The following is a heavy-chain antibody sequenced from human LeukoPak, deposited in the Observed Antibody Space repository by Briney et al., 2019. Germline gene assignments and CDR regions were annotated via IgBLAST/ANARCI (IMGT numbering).Heavy chain of an antibody. Sequence: SVKVSCKASGGTFSSYAISWVRQAPGQGLEWMGGIIPIFGTANYAQKFRGRVTITADKSTSTAYMELSSLRSEDTAVYYCAKGDYGGTHDAFDIWGQGTMDTVSS. CDR3: AKGDYGGTHDAFDI. V-gene: IGHV1-69*06. J-gene: IGHJ3*02. CDR1: GGTFSSYA. D-gene: IGHD4-23*01. CDR2: IIPIFGTA.